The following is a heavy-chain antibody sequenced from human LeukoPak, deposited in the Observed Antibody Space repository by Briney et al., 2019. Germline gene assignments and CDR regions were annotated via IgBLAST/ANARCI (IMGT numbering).Heavy chain of an antibody. CDR2: ISSSGSTI. V-gene: IGHV3-11*01. J-gene: IGHJ4*02. CDR1: GFTFSDYY. D-gene: IGHD3-10*01. CDR3: ASNNHYGSGSYYPYYFDY. Sequence: AGESLRLSCAASGFTFSDYYMSWIRQAPGKGLEWVSYISSSGSTIYYADSVKGRFTISRDNAKNSLYLQMNSLRAEDTAVYYCASNNHYGSGSYYPYYFDYWGQGTLVTVSS.